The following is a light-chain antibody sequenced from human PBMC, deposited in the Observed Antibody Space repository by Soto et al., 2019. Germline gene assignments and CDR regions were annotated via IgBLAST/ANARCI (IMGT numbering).Light chain of an antibody. CDR2: GAS. CDR3: QQYSDSPPT. V-gene: IGKV3-20*01. Sequence: IVMTQSPATLSVSPGERATLSCRASQSVSSSYLAWYQQKPGQAPRLLIYGASSRATGIPDRFSGSGSGTDFNFTIGRLEPEDFAMYYCQQYSDSPPTFGQGTKVDIK. CDR1: QSVSSSY. J-gene: IGKJ1*01.